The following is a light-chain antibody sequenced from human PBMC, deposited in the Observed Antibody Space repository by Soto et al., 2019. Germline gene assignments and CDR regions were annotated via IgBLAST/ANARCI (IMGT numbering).Light chain of an antibody. CDR1: QGINNY. CDR3: QKYDSDPFT. Sequence: DIQMTQSPPSLSASVGDRVTVTCLASQGINNYLAWYQHKPGEVSNLLIYAASTLHSGVPSRFSGSGSGTDFTLTISSLQPEVVASYYCQKYDSDPFTFGPGTKVDIK. J-gene: IGKJ3*01. CDR2: AAS. V-gene: IGKV1-27*01.